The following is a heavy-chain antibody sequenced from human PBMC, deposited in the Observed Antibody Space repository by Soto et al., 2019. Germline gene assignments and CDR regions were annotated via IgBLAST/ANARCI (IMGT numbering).Heavy chain of an antibody. CDR1: GFTFSSYA. CDR2: ISGSGGST. V-gene: IGHV3-23*01. CDR3: AKDPDTELRFLEWLLFDY. D-gene: IGHD3-3*01. Sequence: PGGSLRLSCAASGFTFSSYAMSWVRQAPGKGLEWVSAISGSGGSTYYADSVKGRFTISRDNSKNTLYLQMNSLRAEDTAVYYCAKDPDTELRFLEWLLFDYWGQGTLVTVSS. J-gene: IGHJ4*02.